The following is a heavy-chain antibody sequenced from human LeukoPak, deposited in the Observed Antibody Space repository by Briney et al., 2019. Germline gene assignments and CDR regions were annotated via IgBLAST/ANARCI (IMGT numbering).Heavy chain of an antibody. J-gene: IGHJ5*02. CDR1: GGSISSYY. CDR3: ARHGYSSGSLAWFDP. CDR2: IYYSEST. D-gene: IGHD6-19*01. V-gene: IGHV4-59*01. Sequence: SETLSLTCTVSGGSISSYYWSWIRQPPGKGLEWIGYIYYSESTNYNPSLKSRVTISVDTSKNQFSLKLSSVTAADTAVYYCARHGYSSGSLAWFDPWGQGTQVTVSS.